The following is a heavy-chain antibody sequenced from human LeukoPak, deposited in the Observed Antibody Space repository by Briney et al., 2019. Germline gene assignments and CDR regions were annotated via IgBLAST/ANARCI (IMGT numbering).Heavy chain of an antibody. Sequence: LRLSCAASGFTFSAYHINWVRQPPGKGLEWIGYIYYSGSTYYNPSLKSRVTISVDTSKNQFSLKLSSVTAADTAVYYCARVPRGSYPDYWGQGTLVTVSS. J-gene: IGHJ4*02. CDR3: ARVPRGSYPDY. D-gene: IGHD3-16*02. CDR2: IYYSGST. CDR1: GFTFSAYH. V-gene: IGHV4-30-4*08.